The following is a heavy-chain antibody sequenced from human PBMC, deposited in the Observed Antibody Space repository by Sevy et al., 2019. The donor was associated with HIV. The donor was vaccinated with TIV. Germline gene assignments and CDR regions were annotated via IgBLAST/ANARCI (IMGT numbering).Heavy chain of an antibody. CDR3: ARGGGYCGGDCYSIDY. Sequence: GGSLRLSCAASGFTFSSYVMHWVRQAPGKGLEWVALIWYDGTIKYYADSVKGRFTIARDNSKDTLFLQMNSLTPEDTAVYYGARGGGYCGGDCYSIDYWGQGVLVTVSS. CDR1: GFTFSSYV. V-gene: IGHV3-33*08. CDR2: IWYDGTIK. J-gene: IGHJ4*02. D-gene: IGHD2-21*02.